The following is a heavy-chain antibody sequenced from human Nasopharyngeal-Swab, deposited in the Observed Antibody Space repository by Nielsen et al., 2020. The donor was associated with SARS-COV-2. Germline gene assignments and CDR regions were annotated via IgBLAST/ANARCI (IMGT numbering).Heavy chain of an antibody. J-gene: IGHJ4*02. D-gene: IGHD6-19*01. V-gene: IGHV4-34*01. CDR2: INHSGST. CDR3: AKASGWYNY. Sequence: SETLSLTCAVYGGSFSGYYWSWIRQPPGKGLEWIGEINHSGSTNYNPSLKSRVTISVDTSKNQFSLKLSSVTAADTAVYYCAKASGWYNYWGQGTLVTVSS. CDR1: GGSFSGYY.